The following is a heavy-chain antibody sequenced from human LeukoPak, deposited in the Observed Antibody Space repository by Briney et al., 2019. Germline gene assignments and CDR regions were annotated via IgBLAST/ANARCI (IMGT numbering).Heavy chain of an antibody. CDR3: ARGTGSPDY. J-gene: IGHJ4*02. CDR2: IRYDGSNK. D-gene: IGHD3-10*01. V-gene: IGHV3-30*02. Sequence: GGSLRLSCAASGFTFSSYGLHWVRQAPGKGLEWVTFIRYDGSNKYFADSVKGRFTISRDNSKNTLYLQMSNLRAEDTAVYYCARGTGSPDYWGQGTLVTVSS. CDR1: GFTFSSYG.